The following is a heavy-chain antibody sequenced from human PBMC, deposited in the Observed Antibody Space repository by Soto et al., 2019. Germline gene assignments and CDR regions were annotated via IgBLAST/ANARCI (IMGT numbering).Heavy chain of an antibody. V-gene: IGHV4-34*01. CDR1: GGSFSGYY. CDR2: INHSGST. CDR3: AREGLYCSSTSCPRSAYFDY. D-gene: IGHD2-2*01. J-gene: IGHJ4*02. Sequence: PSETLSLTCAVYGGSFSGYYWSWIRQPPGKGLEWIGEINHSGSTNYNPSLKSRVTISVDTSKNQFSLKLSSVTAADTAVYYCAREGLYCSSTSCPRSAYFDYWGQRTLVTVSS.